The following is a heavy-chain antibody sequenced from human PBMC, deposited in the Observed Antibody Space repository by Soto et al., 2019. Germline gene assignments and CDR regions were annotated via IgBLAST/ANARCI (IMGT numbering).Heavy chain of an antibody. V-gene: IGHV4-39*02. CDR3: AIEPYGDDGY. CDR2: FHYSGST. CDR1: GDSISSSGYY. D-gene: IGHD4-17*01. J-gene: IGHJ4*02. Sequence: SETMSLTCTVSGDSISSSGYYWGWIRQPPGKGLEWIGSFHYSGSTYYNPSLKSRVSILVDTSKNHFSLKLNSVTAADTAVYYCAIEPYGDDGYWGQGTLVTVSS.